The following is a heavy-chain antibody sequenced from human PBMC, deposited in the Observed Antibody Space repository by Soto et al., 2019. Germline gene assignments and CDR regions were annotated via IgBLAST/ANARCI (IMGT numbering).Heavy chain of an antibody. CDR3: ARKGVAAAGTGYYYHYGMDV. Sequence: LKSSGEGSGWSFTSYWIGWVRQIPGKGLEWMGIIYPCDSDTRYSPSFQCQVTISAEKSLSTAYLQWSSLKASDTAMYYCARKGVAAAGTGYYYHYGMDVWGQGTTVPVSS. CDR1: GWSFTSYW. D-gene: IGHD6-13*01. J-gene: IGHJ6*02. CDR2: IYPCDSDT. V-gene: IGHV5-51*01.